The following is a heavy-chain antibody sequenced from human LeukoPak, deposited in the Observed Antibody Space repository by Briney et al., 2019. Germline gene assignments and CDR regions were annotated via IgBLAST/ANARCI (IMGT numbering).Heavy chain of an antibody. CDR1: GFTLGGCS. CDR2: IKGDGSSI. J-gene: IGHJ4*02. V-gene: IGHV3-74*01. CDR3: VRGTIAAAGIDY. Sequence: GGPLGPFWPPPGFTLGGCSRHGVRQAPGKGWVWVSRIKGDGSSISYADSVKGRFTIFRDNAKNTLFLQMNSLRAEDTAVYYCVRGTIAAAGIDYWGQGILVTVSS. D-gene: IGHD6-13*01.